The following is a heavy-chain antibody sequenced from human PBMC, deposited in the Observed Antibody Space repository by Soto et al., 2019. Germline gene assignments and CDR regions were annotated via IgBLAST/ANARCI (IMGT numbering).Heavy chain of an antibody. Sequence: EVQLVESGGGLVQPGGSLRLSCAASGFTFSSYWMSWVRQAPGKGLEWVANIKQDGSEKYYVDSVKGRFTISRDNAKKSLYLEMKSLRAEETDVYYCARVEESYDYVWGSYRYTGYFDYWGQGTLVTGSS. D-gene: IGHD3-16*02. CDR2: IKQDGSEK. CDR3: ARVEESYDYVWGSYRYTGYFDY. CDR1: GFTFSSYW. V-gene: IGHV3-7*03. J-gene: IGHJ4*02.